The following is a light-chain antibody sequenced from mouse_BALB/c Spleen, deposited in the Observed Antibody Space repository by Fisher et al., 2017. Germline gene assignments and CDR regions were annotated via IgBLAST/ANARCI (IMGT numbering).Light chain of an antibody. Sequence: DIVITQTPAIMSASPGEKVTMTCRASSSVSSSYLHWYQQKSGASPKLWIYSTSNLASGVPARFSGSGSGTSYSLTISSMEAEDAATYYCHQYHRSPPTFGGGTKLEIK. J-gene: IGKJ1*01. V-gene: IGKV4-57-1*01. CDR1: SSVSSSY. CDR3: HQYHRSPPT. CDR2: STS.